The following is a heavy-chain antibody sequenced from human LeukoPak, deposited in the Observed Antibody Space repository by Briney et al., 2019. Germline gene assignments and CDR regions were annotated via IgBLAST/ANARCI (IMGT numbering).Heavy chain of an antibody. Sequence: PSETLSLTCTVSGGSISSDYWSWLRQPPGKGLEWIGYIYYSRSTNYNPSLKSRVTISVDTSKNQFSLKLSSVTAADTAVYYCARDIPEGPIYYDSSGYRFDYWGQGTLVTVSS. CDR2: IYYSRST. CDR1: GGSISSDY. V-gene: IGHV4-59*12. CDR3: ARDIPEGPIYYDSSGYRFDY. J-gene: IGHJ4*02. D-gene: IGHD3-22*01.